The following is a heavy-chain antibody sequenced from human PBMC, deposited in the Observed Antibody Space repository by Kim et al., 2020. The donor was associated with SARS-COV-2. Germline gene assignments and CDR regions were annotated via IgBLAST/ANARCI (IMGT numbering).Heavy chain of an antibody. J-gene: IGHJ2*01. CDR3: ARVGRGRWGLEEPAAIYSDWYFDL. CDR1: GFTFSSYS. D-gene: IGHD2-2*01. V-gene: IGHV3-21*01. CDR2: ISSSSSYI. Sequence: GGSLRLSCAASGFTFSSYSMNWVRQAPGKGLEWVSSISSSSSYIYYADSVKGRFTISRDNAKNSLYLQMNSLRAEDTAVYYCARVGRGRWGLEEPAAIYSDWYFDLWGRGTLVTVSS.